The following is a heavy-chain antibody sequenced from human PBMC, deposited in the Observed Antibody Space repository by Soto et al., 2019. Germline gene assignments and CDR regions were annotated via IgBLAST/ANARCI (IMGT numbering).Heavy chain of an antibody. Sequence: EVQLVESGGGLVQPGRSLRLSCAASGFTFDDYAMHWVRQAPGKGLEWVSGISWNSGSIGYADSVKGRFTISRDNAKNSLYLQMNSLRAEDTALYSCAKDMRYYYGSGIDYWGQGTLVTVSS. CDR3: AKDMRYYYGSGIDY. V-gene: IGHV3-9*01. CDR2: ISWNSGSI. CDR1: GFTFDDYA. J-gene: IGHJ4*02. D-gene: IGHD3-10*01.